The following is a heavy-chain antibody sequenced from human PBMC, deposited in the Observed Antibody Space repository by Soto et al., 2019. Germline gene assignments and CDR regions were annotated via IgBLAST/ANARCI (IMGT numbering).Heavy chain of an antibody. CDR2: ISASTRNT. V-gene: IGHV1-18*01. J-gene: IGHJ2*01. CDR1: GYTFSDYA. CDR3: VRSYCSVGSCYACWRFDL. Sequence: QVQLVQSGGEVKKPGASVKVSCQASGYTFSDYAISWVRQAPGQGLEWMGWISASTRNTDQAQNFQGRVIMTLDTSTITAYIELRSMRSDDTAVYSCVRSYCSVGSCYACWRFDLWGRGTLVTVSS. D-gene: IGHD2-15*01.